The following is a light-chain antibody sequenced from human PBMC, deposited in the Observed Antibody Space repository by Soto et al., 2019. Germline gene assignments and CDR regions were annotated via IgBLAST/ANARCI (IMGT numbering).Light chain of an antibody. Sequence: DIQLTQSPSFLSASVGDRVTITCRASQGISSYLAWYQQKPGKAPKLLIRSASTLQRGDPSRFSGSGSRTEFTLTIADLQPDDFGTQCGKQRLTMTLPIGHGKRL. J-gene: IGKJ5*01. CDR3: KQRLTMTLP. CDR1: QGISSY. CDR2: SAS. V-gene: IGKV1-9*01.